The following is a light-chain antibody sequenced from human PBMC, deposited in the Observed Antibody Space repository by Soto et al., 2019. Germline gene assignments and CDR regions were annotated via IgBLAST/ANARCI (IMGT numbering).Light chain of an antibody. CDR2: DTS. Sequence: DIPLTQSPSTLSASVGDRVTITCRASQSVSSWLAWYQQKPGRAPKLLIYDTSNLQSGVPSRFSGSGSGTEFTLTISSLQPDDFATYYCQQYNSHSRGFGHGTKVELK. J-gene: IGKJ1*01. V-gene: IGKV1-5*01. CDR3: QQYNSHSRG. CDR1: QSVSSW.